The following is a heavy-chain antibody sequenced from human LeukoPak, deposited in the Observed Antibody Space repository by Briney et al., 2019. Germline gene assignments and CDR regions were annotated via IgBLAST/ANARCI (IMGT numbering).Heavy chain of an antibody. J-gene: IGHJ4*02. CDR2: IHQDGNEK. CDR1: GFTFSTYW. Sequence: PGGSLRLSCAASGFTFSTYWMSWVRQAPGKGLEWVANIHQDGNEKYYVDSVKGRFTISRDNAKNSLYLQMNSLRAEDTAVYYCAGGDKFSRDYWGQGTLVTVSS. D-gene: IGHD2-15*01. V-gene: IGHV3-7*04. CDR3: AGGDKFSRDY.